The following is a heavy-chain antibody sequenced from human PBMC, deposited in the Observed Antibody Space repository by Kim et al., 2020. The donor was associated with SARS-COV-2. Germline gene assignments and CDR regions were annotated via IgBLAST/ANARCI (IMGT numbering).Heavy chain of an antibody. Sequence: YADSVKGRFTISRDNAKNSLYLQMNSLRAEDTAVYYCAREGVVPAAPIDYWGQGTLVTVSS. CDR3: AREGVVPAAPIDY. J-gene: IGHJ4*02. V-gene: IGHV3-21*01. D-gene: IGHD2-2*01.